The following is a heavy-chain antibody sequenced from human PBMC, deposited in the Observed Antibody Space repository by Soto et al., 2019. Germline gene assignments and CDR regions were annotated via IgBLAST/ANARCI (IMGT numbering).Heavy chain of an antibody. CDR3: ARGHDILTGYYDY. Sequence: SETLSLTCTVSGGSISSYYWSWIRQPPGKGLEWIGYIYYSGSTNYNPSLKSRVTISVDTSKNQFSLKLSSVTAADTAVYYCARGHDILTGYYDYWGQGPLVTVSS. D-gene: IGHD3-9*01. V-gene: IGHV4-59*01. J-gene: IGHJ4*02. CDR1: GGSISSYY. CDR2: IYYSGST.